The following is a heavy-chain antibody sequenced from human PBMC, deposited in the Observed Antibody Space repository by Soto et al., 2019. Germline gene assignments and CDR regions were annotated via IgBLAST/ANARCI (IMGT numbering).Heavy chain of an antibody. J-gene: IGHJ4*02. CDR1: GGSISSGAYY. Sequence: QVQLQESGPGLVKPSQTLSLTCTVSGGSISSGAYYWSWIRQPPGKGLEWIGYIYYSGSTYYNPSLKSRVTISGDTSKHQCSLKLSSVTAADTAVYDCARVGGFGATTIYYWGQGTLVTVSS. V-gene: IGHV4-30-4*01. CDR3: ARVGGFGATTIYY. D-gene: IGHD3-10*01. CDR2: IYYSGST.